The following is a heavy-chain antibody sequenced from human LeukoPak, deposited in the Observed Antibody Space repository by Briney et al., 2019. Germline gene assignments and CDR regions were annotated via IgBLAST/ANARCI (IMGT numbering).Heavy chain of an antibody. D-gene: IGHD3-3*01. CDR2: ISGSGGST. CDR1: GFTFSSYA. J-gene: IGHJ4*02. V-gene: IGHV3-23*01. CDR3: AKAGTSVVIIYYFDY. Sequence: GGSLRLPCAASGFTFSSYAMSWVRQAPGKGLEWVSAISGSGGSTYYADSVKGRFTISRDNSKNTLYLQMNGLRAEDTAVYYCAKAGTSVVIIYYFDYWGQGTLVTVSS.